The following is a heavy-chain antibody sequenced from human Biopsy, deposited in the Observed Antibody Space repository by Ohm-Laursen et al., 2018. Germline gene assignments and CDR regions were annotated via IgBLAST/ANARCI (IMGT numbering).Heavy chain of an antibody. CDR3: ARQEFATSPLDY. Sequence: GTLSLTCTVSGGSISSDYWSWIRQTPGKGLEWIGSIYYSGSTYYNPSLKSRVTISADRSKNQFSLKLTSVTAADTAMYYCARQEFATSPLDYWGQGSLVTVSS. CDR2: IYYSGST. CDR1: GGSISSDY. V-gene: IGHV4-59*05. J-gene: IGHJ4*02. D-gene: IGHD3-10*01.